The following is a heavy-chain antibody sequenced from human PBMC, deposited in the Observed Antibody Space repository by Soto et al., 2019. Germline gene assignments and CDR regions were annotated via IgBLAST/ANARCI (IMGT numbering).Heavy chain of an antibody. CDR1: GFTFSSYG. D-gene: IGHD3-10*01. CDR2: ISYDGSNK. Sequence: QVQLVESGGGVVQPGRSLRLSCAASGFTFSSYGMHWVRHAPGKGLEWVAVISYDGSNKYYADSVKGRFTISRDNSKNTLYLQMNSLRAEDTAVYYCAKDVLDGSGGVCRHWGQGTMVTVSS. CDR3: AKDVLDGSGGVCRH. V-gene: IGHV3-30*18. J-gene: IGHJ1*01.